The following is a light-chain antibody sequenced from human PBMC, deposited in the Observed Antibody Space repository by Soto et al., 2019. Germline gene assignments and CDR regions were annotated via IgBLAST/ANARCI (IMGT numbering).Light chain of an antibody. CDR2: DVS. CDR1: SSDVGAYNH. Sequence: QSVLTQPASVSGSPGQSITISCTGTSSDVGAYNHVSWYQHHPGKAPKLMIYDVSSRPSGVSNRFSGSKSGNTASLTISGLQAEDETDYYCCSYTTSTTYVFGTGTKVPVL. CDR3: CSYTTSTTYV. V-gene: IGLV2-14*03. J-gene: IGLJ1*01.